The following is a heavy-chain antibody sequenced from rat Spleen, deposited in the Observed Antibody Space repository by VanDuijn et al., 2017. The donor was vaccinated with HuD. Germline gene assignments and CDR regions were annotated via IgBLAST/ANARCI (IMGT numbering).Heavy chain of an antibody. V-gene: IGHV2-6*01. Sequence: QVQLKESGPGLVQPSQTLSLTCTVSGFSLTSYTISWVRQPPGKGLEWIAAILTGGNTYYNPALKSRLSISSDTSKSQVFLKMNILQTEDTAMYFCARGWERFAYWGQGTLVTVSS. CDR1: GFSLTSYT. CDR2: ILTGGNT. D-gene: IGHD5-1*01. J-gene: IGHJ3*01. CDR3: ARGWERFAY.